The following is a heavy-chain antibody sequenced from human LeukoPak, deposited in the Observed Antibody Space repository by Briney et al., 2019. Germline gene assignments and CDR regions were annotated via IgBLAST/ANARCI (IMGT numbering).Heavy chain of an antibody. CDR3: AKGLYYYGSGTYYNIAY. CDR2: ISGSGGTT. V-gene: IGHV3-23*01. J-gene: IGHJ4*02. CDR1: GITLSNYG. Sequence: GGSLRLSCAVSGITLSNYGMRWVRQTPGKGLEWVAGISGSGGTTSYADSVKGRFTISRDNPKNTLYLQMNSLRAEDTAVYYCAKGLYYYGSGTYYNIAYWGQGTLVTVSS. D-gene: IGHD3-10*01.